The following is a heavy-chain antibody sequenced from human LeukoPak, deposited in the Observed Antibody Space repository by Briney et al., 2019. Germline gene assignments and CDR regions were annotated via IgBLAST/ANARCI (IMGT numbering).Heavy chain of an antibody. J-gene: IGHJ4*02. V-gene: IGHV4-39*01. CDR3: ARHPSKYDILTGHYIAPPDY. Sequence: SETLSLTCTVSGGSISSSDDYWGWLRQPPGKGLEWIGTIYYSGNTYDNPSLKRRLTISVDTSKNQFSLKPSSVTAADTAVYYCARHPSKYDILTGHYIAPPDYWGQGTLVTVSS. CDR2: IYYSGNT. CDR1: GGSISSSDDY. D-gene: IGHD3-9*01.